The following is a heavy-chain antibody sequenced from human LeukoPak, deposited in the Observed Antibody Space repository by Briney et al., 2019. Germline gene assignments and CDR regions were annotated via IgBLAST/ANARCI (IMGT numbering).Heavy chain of an antibody. CDR2: INPSGGST. CDR1: GYTFTSYY. V-gene: IGHV1-46*01. CDR3: ARASLGNFDY. Sequence: ASVKVSCKASGYTFTSYYMHWVRQAPGQGLEWMGIINPSGGSTSYAQKFQGRVTMTRDTSISTAYMELSRLRSDDTAVYYCARASLGNFDYWGQGTLVTVSS. D-gene: IGHD6-13*01. J-gene: IGHJ4*02.